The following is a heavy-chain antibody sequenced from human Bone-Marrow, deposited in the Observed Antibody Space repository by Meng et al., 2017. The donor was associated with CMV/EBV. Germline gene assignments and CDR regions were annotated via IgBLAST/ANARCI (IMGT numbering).Heavy chain of an antibody. Sequence: GESLKTSCAASGFTFSSYWMSWVRQAPGKGLEWVANIKQDGSEKYYVDSVKGRFTISRDNAKNSLYLQMNSLRAEDTAVYYCARLRGYQLPRSYYYYGMDVWGQGTTVTVSS. CDR2: IKQDGSEK. J-gene: IGHJ6*02. CDR3: ARLRGYQLPRSYYYYGMDV. D-gene: IGHD2-2*01. CDR1: GFTFSSYW. V-gene: IGHV3-7*01.